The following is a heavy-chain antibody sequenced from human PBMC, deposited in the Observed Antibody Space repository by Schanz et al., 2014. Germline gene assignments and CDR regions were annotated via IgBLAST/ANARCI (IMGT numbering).Heavy chain of an antibody. V-gene: IGHV1-69*02. CDR3: ASSGAGYSSSWDFDY. CDR1: GGTFSSYT. D-gene: IGHD6-13*01. J-gene: IGHJ4*02. Sequence: QVQLVQSGAEVKKPGSSMKVSCKASGGTFSSYTISWIRQAPGQGLEWMGRIIPVLAIADYAQKFQGRVTITADKSTSTAYMELSSLRSEDTAVYYCASSGAGYSSSWDFDYWGQGTLVNVSS. CDR2: IIPVLAIA.